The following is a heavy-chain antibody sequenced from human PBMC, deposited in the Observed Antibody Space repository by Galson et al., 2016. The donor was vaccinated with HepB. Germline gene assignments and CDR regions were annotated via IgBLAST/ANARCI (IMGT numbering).Heavy chain of an antibody. D-gene: IGHD5-24*01. CDR3: AKDDDDYNDAFDI. J-gene: IGHJ3*02. CDR2: ISGSGVGT. Sequence: SLRLSCAASGFTFRSYTMSWVRQAPGKGLEWVSAISGSGVGTYYADSVKGRFTISRDNSKNTLYLQMNSLRAEDTAVYYCAKDDDDYNDAFDIWGQGTMATVSS. V-gene: IGHV3-23*01. CDR1: GFTFRSYT.